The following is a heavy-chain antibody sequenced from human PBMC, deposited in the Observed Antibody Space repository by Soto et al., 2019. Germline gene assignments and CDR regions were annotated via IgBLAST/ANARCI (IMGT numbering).Heavy chain of an antibody. CDR2: IWYDGSNK. J-gene: IGHJ6*02. D-gene: IGHD4-17*01. Sequence: HGGSMIVSCGASGFTFGDGCMHWVRRARGKGLEWVAVIWYDGSNKYYADSVKGRFTISRDNSKNTLYLQMNSLRAEDTAVYYCARDTVFPFPYGMDVWGQGTTVTVSS. V-gene: IGHV3-33*01. CDR1: GFTFGDGC. CDR3: ARDTVFPFPYGMDV.